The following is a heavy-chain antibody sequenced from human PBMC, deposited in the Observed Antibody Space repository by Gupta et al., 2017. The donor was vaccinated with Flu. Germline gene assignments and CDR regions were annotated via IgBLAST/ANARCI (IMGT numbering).Heavy chain of an antibody. Sequence: GLVWVSRINSDGSSTSYADSVKGRVTISRDNAKNTLYLQMNSLRAEDTAVYYCARVPGPLWGSYRLDAFDIWGQGTMVTVSS. D-gene: IGHD3-16*02. V-gene: IGHV3-74*01. CDR3: ARVPGPLWGSYRLDAFDI. J-gene: IGHJ3*02. CDR2: INSDGSST.